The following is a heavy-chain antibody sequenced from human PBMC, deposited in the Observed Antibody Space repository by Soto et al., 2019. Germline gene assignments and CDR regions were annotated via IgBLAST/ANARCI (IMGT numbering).Heavy chain of an antibody. CDR1: GFTVSSNY. D-gene: IGHD3-22*01. Sequence: HPGGSLRLSCAASGFTVSSNYMSWVRQAPGKGLEWVSVIYSGGSTYYGDSVKGRFSISRDNSKNTLYLQMNSLRAEDTAVYYCAMTKYDSSGYYFGYWGQGTLVTVSS. CDR3: AMTKYDSSGYYFGY. V-gene: IGHV3-66*01. CDR2: IYSGGST. J-gene: IGHJ4*02.